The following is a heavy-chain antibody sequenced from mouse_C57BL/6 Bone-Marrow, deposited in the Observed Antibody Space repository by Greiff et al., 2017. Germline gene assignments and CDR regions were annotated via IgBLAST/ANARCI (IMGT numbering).Heavy chain of an antibody. J-gene: IGHJ2*01. CDR2: IYPGNIYT. CDR3: TRFITTVAY. D-gene: IGHD1-1*01. V-gene: IGHV1-5*01. CDR1: CYTFPSSW. Sequence: VQLQQSGTVLARPVASVTMSCKTSCYTFPSSWLHLVKQRPGPGLAWIGAIYPGNIYTSSNQKFKGKAKLTAVTSASTAYMELSSLTNEDSAVYYCTRFITTVAYWGQGTTLTVAS.